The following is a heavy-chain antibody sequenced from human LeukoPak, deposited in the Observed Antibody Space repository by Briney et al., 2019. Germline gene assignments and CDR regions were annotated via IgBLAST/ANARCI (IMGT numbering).Heavy chain of an antibody. Sequence: GGSLRLSCAASGFTLSSYAMSWVRQAPGKGLEWVSAIRGSGGNTYYADSVKGRFTISRDDSKNTLYLEMNSLRAEDTAVYYCAKFPTVITFGGIIAPLIDYWGQGTLVIVSS. J-gene: IGHJ4*02. CDR3: AKFPTVITFGGIIAPLIDY. V-gene: IGHV3-23*01. CDR2: IRGSGGNT. D-gene: IGHD3-16*01. CDR1: GFTLSSYA.